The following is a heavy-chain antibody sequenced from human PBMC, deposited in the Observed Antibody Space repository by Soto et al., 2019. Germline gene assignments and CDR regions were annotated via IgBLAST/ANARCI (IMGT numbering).Heavy chain of an antibody. V-gene: IGHV3-74*01. CDR3: ARRYSTVTSIRYYYYGMDV. J-gene: IGHJ6*02. CDR1: GFTFSSYW. D-gene: IGHD2-21*02. CDR2: INSDGSST. Sequence: GGSLRLSCAASGFTFSSYWMHWVRQAPGKGLVWVSRINSDGSSTSYADSVKGRFTISRDNAKNTLYLQMNSLRAEDTAVYYCARRYSTVTSIRYYYYGMDVWGQGTTVTVSS.